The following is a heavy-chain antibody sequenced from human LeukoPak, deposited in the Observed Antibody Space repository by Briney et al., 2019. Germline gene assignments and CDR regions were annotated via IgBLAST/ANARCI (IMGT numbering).Heavy chain of an antibody. D-gene: IGHD2-2*01. CDR1: GYTFTSYY. CDR2: INPSGGST. Sequence: VASVKVSCKASGYTFTSYYMHWVRQAPGQGLEWMGIINPSGGSTSYAQKFQGRVTMTRDTSTSTVYMELSSLRSEDTAVYYCARGLGYCSSTSCYEGDNWGQGTLVTVSS. CDR3: ARGLGYCSSTSCYEGDN. V-gene: IGHV1-46*01. J-gene: IGHJ4*02.